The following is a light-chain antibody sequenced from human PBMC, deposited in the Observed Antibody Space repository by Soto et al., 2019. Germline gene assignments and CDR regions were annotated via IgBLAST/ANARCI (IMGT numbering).Light chain of an antibody. CDR2: EVS. J-gene: IGLJ1*01. Sequence: QSVLTQPASVSGSLGQSITISCNGTSSDVGGYNYVSWYQLHPGKAPKLMIYEVSNRPSGVSNRFSGSKSGNTASLTISGLQAEDEADYYCSSYTSSSNPYVFGTGTKVTVL. CDR1: SSDVGGYNY. V-gene: IGLV2-14*01. CDR3: SSYTSSSNPYV.